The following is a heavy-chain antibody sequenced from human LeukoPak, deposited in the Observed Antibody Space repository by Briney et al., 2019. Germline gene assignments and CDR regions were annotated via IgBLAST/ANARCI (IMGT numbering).Heavy chain of an antibody. J-gene: IGHJ4*02. CDR1: GYTFTSYY. CDR2: INPSGGST. CDR3: ARDLDGDYALDY. D-gene: IGHD4-17*01. V-gene: IGHV1-46*01. Sequence: ASVNVSCKASGYTFTSYYMHWVRQAPGQGLEWMGIINPSGGSTSYAQKFQGRVTMPRDTSTSTVYMELSSLRSEDTAVYYCARDLDGDYALDYWGQGTLVTVSS.